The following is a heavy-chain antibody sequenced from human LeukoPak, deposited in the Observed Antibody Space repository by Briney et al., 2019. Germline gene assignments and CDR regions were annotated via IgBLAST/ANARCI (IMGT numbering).Heavy chain of an antibody. V-gene: IGHV4-39*01. D-gene: IGHD6-6*01. CDR1: GGSISSSSYY. CDR3: AIRSIAARNVAG. J-gene: IGHJ4*02. Sequence: PSETLSLTCTVSGGSISSSSYYWGWIRQPPGKGLEWIGSIYYSGSTYYNPSLKSRVTISVDTSKNQFSLKLSSVTAADTAVYYCAIRSIAARNVAGWGQGTLVTVSS. CDR2: IYYSGST.